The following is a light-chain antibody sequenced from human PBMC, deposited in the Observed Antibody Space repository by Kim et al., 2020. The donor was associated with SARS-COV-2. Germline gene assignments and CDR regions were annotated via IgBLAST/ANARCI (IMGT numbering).Light chain of an antibody. J-gene: IGKJ5*01. CDR3: LQHNSYPLT. CDR2: AAS. V-gene: IGKV1-17*01. CDR1: QAIGND. Sequence: DIQMTQSPSSLSASVGDRVTITCRASQAIGNDLGWYQQKPGKAPKRLIYAASSLQSGVPSRFSGSGSGTEFTLTISSLQPEDFATYYCLQHNSYPLTFGQGTRLEIK.